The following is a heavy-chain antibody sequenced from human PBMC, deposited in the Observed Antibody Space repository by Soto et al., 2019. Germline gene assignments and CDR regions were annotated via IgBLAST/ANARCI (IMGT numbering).Heavy chain of an antibody. V-gene: IGHV3-30-3*01. CDR1: GLTFSSYA. J-gene: IGHJ6*04. CDR2: ISYDGSNK. D-gene: IGHD2-2*01. Sequence: GGSLRLSCAASGLTFSSYAMHWVRQAPGKGLEWVAVISYDGSNKYYADSVKGRFTISRDNSKNTLYLQMNSLRAEDTAVYYCAREDCSSTSCYYYYYGMDVWGEGTTVTVSS. CDR3: AREDCSSTSCYYYYYGMDV.